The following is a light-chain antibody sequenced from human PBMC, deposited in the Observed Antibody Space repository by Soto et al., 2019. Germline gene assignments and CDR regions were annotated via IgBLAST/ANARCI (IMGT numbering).Light chain of an antibody. V-gene: IGLV1-51*01. J-gene: IGLJ1*01. CDR1: TSNIGNNF. Sequence: QSVLTQPPSVSAAPGQRVTISCSGSTSNIGNNFVSWYQQLPGTAPKLLMYEDNKRPSGIPDRISGSKSVTSATLGITGLQTGDEADYYCGTWDSSLSANVFGTGTKLTVL. CDR2: EDN. CDR3: GTWDSSLSANV.